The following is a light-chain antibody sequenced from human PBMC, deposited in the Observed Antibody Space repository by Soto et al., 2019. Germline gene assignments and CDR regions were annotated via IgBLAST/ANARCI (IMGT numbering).Light chain of an antibody. J-gene: IGLJ2*01. CDR2: EGS. CDR1: SSDVGSYNL. CDR3: CSYAGSSTSL. V-gene: IGLV2-23*01. Sequence: QAVVTQPASVSGSPGQSITISCTGTSSDVGSYNLVSWYQQHPGKAPKLMIYEGSKRPSGVSNRFSGSKSGNTASLTISGLQAEDEADYYCCSYAGSSTSLFGGGTKLTVL.